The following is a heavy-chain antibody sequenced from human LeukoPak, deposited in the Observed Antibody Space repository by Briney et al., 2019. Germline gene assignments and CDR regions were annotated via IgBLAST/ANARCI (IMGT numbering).Heavy chain of an antibody. CDR3: ATCRNGYNLLDY. CDR1: GFTFSSYA. J-gene: IGHJ4*02. CDR2: ISGSGDGT. V-gene: IGHV3-23*01. Sequence: GGSLRLSCAAPGFTFSSYAMTWVRQAPGKGLEWVSGISGSGDGTFYADSVKGRFTISRDNSKNALYLQMNSLRAEDMAVYYCATCRNGYNLLDYWGQGTLVTVSS. D-gene: IGHD5-24*01.